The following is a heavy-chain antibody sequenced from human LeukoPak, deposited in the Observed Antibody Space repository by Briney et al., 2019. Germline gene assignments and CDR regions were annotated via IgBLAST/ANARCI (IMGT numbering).Heavy chain of an antibody. D-gene: IGHD4-17*01. CDR1: GGSISSYY. CDR3: ARSSYGDYHY. V-gene: IGHV4-59*01. Sequence: PSETLSLTCTVSGGSISSYYWSWIRQPPGKGLEWIGYIYYSGSTNYNPSLKSRVTISVGTSNNQFSLKLSSVTAADTAVYYCARSSYGDYHYWGQGTLVTVSS. CDR2: IYYSGST. J-gene: IGHJ4*02.